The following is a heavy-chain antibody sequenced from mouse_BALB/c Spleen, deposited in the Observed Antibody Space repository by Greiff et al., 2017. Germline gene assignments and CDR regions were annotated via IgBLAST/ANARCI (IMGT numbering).Heavy chain of an antibody. D-gene: IGHD1-1*01. Sequence: QVQLQQSGPELVKPGASVRISCKASGYTFTSYYIHWVKQRPGQGLEWIGWIYPGNVNTKYNEKFKGKATLTADKSSSTAYMQLSSLTSEDSAVYFCARSDYGLFDYWGQGTTLTVSS. CDR3: ARSDYGLFDY. CDR2: IYPGNVNT. J-gene: IGHJ2*01. V-gene: IGHV1S56*01. CDR1: GYTFTSYY.